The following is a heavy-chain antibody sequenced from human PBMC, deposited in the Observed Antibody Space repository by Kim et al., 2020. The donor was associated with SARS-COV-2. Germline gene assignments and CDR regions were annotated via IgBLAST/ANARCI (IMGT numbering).Heavy chain of an antibody. J-gene: IGHJ3*01. Sequence: GGSLRLSCAASGFTFSDSPIHWVRQASGKGLEWVGRIRSKVYSYATSYAASVKGRFTISRDDSESMAYLQMHSLKTEDTAVYYCTRIPGTTLAFWYAFDV. CDR1: GFTFSDSP. CDR3: TRIPGTTLAFWYAFDV. CDR2: IRSKVYSYAT. D-gene: IGHD1-1*01. V-gene: IGHV3-73*01.